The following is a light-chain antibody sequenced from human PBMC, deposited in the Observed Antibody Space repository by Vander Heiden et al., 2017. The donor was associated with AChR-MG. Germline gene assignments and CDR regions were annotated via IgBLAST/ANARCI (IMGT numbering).Light chain of an antibody. J-gene: IGLJ2*01. V-gene: IGLV2-23*02. CDR1: SRDVGGANV. CDR3: SSSAVGNTFVV. CDR2: EAS. Sequence: QSALTQPASVSGSPGQSITISCTGTSRDVGGANVVAWYQQHPGKAPKLLIYEASKRPSGVSSRFSASKSGNTASLTISGLQPEDEADYYCSSSAVGNTFVVFGGGTNLTVL.